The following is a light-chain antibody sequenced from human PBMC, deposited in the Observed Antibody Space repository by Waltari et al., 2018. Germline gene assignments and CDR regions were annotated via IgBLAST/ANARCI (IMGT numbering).Light chain of an antibody. CDR3: SSYTRTTTLYV. V-gene: IGLV2-14*03. Sequence: QSALTQPASVSGSPGQSITISCTGTSSDVGSFNYVSWYQQHPGKAPKLLIFEVTDRPSGVSNRFSVSKSGNTASLTISGLQAEDEADYYCSSYTRTTTLYVFGTGTKVTVL. CDR1: SSDVGSFNY. J-gene: IGLJ1*01. CDR2: EVT.